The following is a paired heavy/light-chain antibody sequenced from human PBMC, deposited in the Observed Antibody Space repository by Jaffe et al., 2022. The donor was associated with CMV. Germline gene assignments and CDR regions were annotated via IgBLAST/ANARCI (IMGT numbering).Light chain of an antibody. CDR1: NIGSKS. V-gene: IGLV3-21*04. Sequence: SYVLTQPPSVSVAPGKTARITCGGNNIGSKSVHWYQQKPGQAPVLVIYYDSDRPSGIPERFSGSNSGNTATLTISRVEAGDEADYYCQVWDSSSDHPVVFGGGTKLTVL. J-gene: IGLJ2*01. CDR3: QVWDSSSDHPVV. CDR2: YDS.
Heavy chain of an antibody. D-gene: IGHD6-13*01. Sequence: EVQLVESGGGLVQPGGSLRLSCSASGFTFSSYAMHWVRQAPGKGLEYVSAISSNGGSTYYADSVKGRFTISRDNSKNTLYLQMSSLRAEDTAVYYCVKGSWAQTPSSWTNYFDYWGQGTLVTVSS. CDR2: ISSNGGST. J-gene: IGHJ4*02. CDR1: GFTFSSYA. V-gene: IGHV3-64D*06. CDR3: VKGSWAQTPSSWTNYFDY.